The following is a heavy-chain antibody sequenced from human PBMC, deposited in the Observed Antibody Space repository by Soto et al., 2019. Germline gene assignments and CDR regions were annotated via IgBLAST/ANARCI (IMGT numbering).Heavy chain of an antibody. CDR1: GGSISSGGSS. CDR2: IYHSGST. CDR3: ARDSWELLHAFDI. Sequence: QLQLQESGSGLVKPSQTLSLTCAVSGGSISSGGSSWSWIRQPPGKGLEWIGYIYHSGSTYYNPSLKSRVTISVDRSKNQCSLKLSAVTAADTAVYYCARDSWELLHAFDIWGQGTMVTVSS. V-gene: IGHV4-30-2*01. J-gene: IGHJ3*02. D-gene: IGHD1-26*01.